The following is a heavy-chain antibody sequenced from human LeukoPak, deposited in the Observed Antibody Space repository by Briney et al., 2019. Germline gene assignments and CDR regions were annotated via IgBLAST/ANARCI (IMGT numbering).Heavy chain of an antibody. CDR3: ARDAWKDRYFDY. D-gene: IGHD1-1*01. J-gene: IGHJ4*02. Sequence: GGSLRLSCAASGFTFSSYWMSWVREAPGKGREWGANIKQEGREKYDVDSVKGRFTISRDDAKNSLYLQINSLRAEDTALYYCARDAWKDRYFDYWGQGTLVTVSS. CDR1: GFTFSSYW. CDR2: IKQEGREK. V-gene: IGHV3-7*01.